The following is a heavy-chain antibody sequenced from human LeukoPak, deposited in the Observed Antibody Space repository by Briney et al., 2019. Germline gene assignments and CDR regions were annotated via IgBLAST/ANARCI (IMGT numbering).Heavy chain of an antibody. V-gene: IGHV4-34*01. CDR3: ARGSDLGRGIDY. J-gene: IGHJ4*02. Sequence: SETLSLTCAVYGGFFSGYYWSWIRQPPGKGLEWIGETNHSGSTNYNPSLKSRVTISVDTSKNQFSLKLSSVTAADTAVYYCARGSDLGRGIDYWGQGTLVTVSS. CDR1: GGFFSGYY. CDR2: TNHSGST. D-gene: IGHD2-15*01.